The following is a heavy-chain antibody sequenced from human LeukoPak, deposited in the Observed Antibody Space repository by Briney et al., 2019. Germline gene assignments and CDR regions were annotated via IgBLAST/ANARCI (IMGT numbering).Heavy chain of an antibody. V-gene: IGHV1-8*01. CDR3: ARGPNKSDGGNSGSAWFDP. CDR1: GYTFTTYA. CDR2: MNPNSGNT. Sequence: ASVKVSCKASGYTFTTYAINWVRQATGQGLEWMGWMNPNSGNTGYAQKFQGRVTMTRNTSISTAYMELRSLRSEDTAVYYCARGPNKSDGGNSGSAWFDPWGQGTLVTVSS. D-gene: IGHD4-23*01. J-gene: IGHJ5*02.